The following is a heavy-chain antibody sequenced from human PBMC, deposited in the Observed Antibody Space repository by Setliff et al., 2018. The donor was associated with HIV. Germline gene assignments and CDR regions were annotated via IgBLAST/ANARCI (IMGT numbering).Heavy chain of an antibody. CDR3: VGRFGLVQIFYFDY. CDR2: LYHSGST. Sequence: SETLSLTCAVSGYSISSGYYWGWIRQPPGKGLEWIGNLYHSGSTYYNPSLESRVTISRDTSKNQFSLKLSSVTATDTAVYFCVGRFGLVQIFYFDYWGQGMLVTVSS. V-gene: IGHV4-38-2*01. CDR1: GYSISSGYY. D-gene: IGHD2-15*01. J-gene: IGHJ4*02.